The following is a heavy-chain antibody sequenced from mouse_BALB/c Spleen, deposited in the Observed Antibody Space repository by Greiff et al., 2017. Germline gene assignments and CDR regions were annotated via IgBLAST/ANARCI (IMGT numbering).Heavy chain of an antibody. CDR1: GFSLTSYG. V-gene: IGHV2-2*02. CDR3: ARNSLITTSPWFAY. J-gene: IGHJ3*01. D-gene: IGHD1-2*01. Sequence: VKLVESGPGLVQPSQSLSITCTVSGFSLTSYGVHWVRQSPGKGLEWLGVIWSGGSTDYNAAFISRLSISKDNSKSQVFFKMNSLQANDTAIYYCARNSLITTSPWFAYWGQGTLVTVSA. CDR2: IWSGGST.